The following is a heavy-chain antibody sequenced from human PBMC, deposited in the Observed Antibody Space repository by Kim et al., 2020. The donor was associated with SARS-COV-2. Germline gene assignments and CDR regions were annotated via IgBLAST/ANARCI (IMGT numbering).Heavy chain of an antibody. J-gene: IGHJ3*02. Sequence: YEASVKGRFTISRDNAKNSLYLQMTSLSAEDTAVYYCARVVKAATNAFDIWGQGTMVTVSS. D-gene: IGHD2-15*01. V-gene: IGHV3-21*01. CDR3: ARVVKAATNAFDI.